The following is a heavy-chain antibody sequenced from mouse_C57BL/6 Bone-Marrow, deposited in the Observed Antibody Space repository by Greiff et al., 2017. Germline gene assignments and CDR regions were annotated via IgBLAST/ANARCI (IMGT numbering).Heavy chain of an antibody. CDR2: IRNKANGYTT. D-gene: IGHD1-1*01. CDR3: ARYNNYYGSSYWYFDV. J-gene: IGHJ1*03. CDR1: GFTFTDYY. Sequence: EVQLVESGGGLVQPGGSLSLSCAASGFTFTDYYMSWVRQPPGKALEWLGFIRNKANGYTTEYSASVKGRFTISRDNSQSILYLQMNALRAEDSATYYCARYNNYYGSSYWYFDVWGTGTTVTVSS. V-gene: IGHV7-3*01.